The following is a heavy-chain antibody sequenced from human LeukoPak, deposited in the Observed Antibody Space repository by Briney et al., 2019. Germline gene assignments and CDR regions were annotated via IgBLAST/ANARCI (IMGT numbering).Heavy chain of an antibody. CDR2: MNPNSGNT. J-gene: IGHJ3*02. Sequence: ASVKVSCKASGYTFTTYDITWVRQATGQGLEWMGWMNPNSGNTGYAQKFQGRVTMNRNTSISTAYMELSSLRSEDTAVYYCARPGEYCSRNRCSPNDGFHIWGQGTMVTVSS. V-gene: IGHV1-8*01. D-gene: IGHD2-2*01. CDR3: ARPGEYCSRNRCSPNDGFHI. CDR1: GYTFTTYD.